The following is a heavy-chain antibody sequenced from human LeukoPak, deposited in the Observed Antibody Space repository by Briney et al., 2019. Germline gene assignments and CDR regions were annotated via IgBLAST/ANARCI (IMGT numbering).Heavy chain of an antibody. D-gene: IGHD3-9*01. CDR3: ARDREFDWLKFDY. V-gene: IGHV3-7*01. CDR2: INHDGGDK. CDR1: GFIFRNYW. J-gene: IGHJ4*02. Sequence: GGSLRLSCVASGFIFRNYWMSWVRQAPGKGLEWVANINHDGGDKNYVDSVKSRFTISRDNSKNTLYLQMNSLRAEDTAVYYCARDREFDWLKFDYWGQGTLVTVSP.